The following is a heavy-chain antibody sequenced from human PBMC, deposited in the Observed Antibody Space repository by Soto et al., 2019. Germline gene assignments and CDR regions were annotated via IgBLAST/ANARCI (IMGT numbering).Heavy chain of an antibody. J-gene: IGHJ6*03. D-gene: IGHD2-2*01. CDR2: ISAYNGNT. CDR1: GYTFTSYG. CDR3: ANIVVVPAAWDYYYYMDV. Sequence: QVQLVQSGAEVKKPGASVKVSCKASGYTFTSYGISWVRQAPGQGLEGMGWISAYNGNTNYAQKLQGRVTMTTDTSTSTAYMELRSLRSDDTAVYYCANIVVVPAAWDYYYYMDVWGKGTTVTVSS. V-gene: IGHV1-18*01.